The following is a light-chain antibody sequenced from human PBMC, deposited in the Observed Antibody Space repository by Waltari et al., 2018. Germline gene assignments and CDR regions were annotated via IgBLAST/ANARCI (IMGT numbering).Light chain of an antibody. CDR2: DTN. J-gene: IGLJ3*02. CDR1: TGAVTSGQY. Sequence: QAVVTQEPSLTVSPGGTVTLTCGSSTGAVTSGQYPYWFQQKPGHVPRTLIYDTNNKHAWTPARFSASIRGGKAAVSLSGAQPEDEAEYYCLLWYSGPRWVFGGGTNLSVL. CDR3: LLWYSGPRWV. V-gene: IGLV7-46*01.